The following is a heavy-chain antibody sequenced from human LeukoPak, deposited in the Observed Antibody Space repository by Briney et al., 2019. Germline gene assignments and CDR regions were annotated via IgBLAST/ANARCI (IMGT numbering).Heavy chain of an antibody. J-gene: IGHJ4*02. CDR3: ARGLRYYDSSGYSRSYGY. CDR1: GGSFSGYY. V-gene: IGHV4-34*01. D-gene: IGHD3-22*01. CDR2: INHSGST. Sequence: PSETLSLTCAVYGGSFSGYYWSWIRQPPGKGLEWIGEINHSGSTNYNPSLKSRVTISVDTSKNQFSLKLSSVTAADTAMYYCARGLRYYDSSGYSRSYGYWGQGTLVTVSS.